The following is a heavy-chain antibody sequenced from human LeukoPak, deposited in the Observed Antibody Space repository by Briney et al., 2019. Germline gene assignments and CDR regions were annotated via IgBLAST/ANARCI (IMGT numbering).Heavy chain of an antibody. D-gene: IGHD2-21*01. CDR3: ARDRVSYSLDY. V-gene: IGHV1-46*01. J-gene: IGHJ4*02. Sequence: ASVKVSCKASGYTFTSYYMHWVRQAPGQGLERMGIINPSGGSTSYAQKFQGRVTITRDTSTSTVYMELSSLRSEDTAVYYCARDRVSYSLDYWGQGTLVTVSS. CDR2: INPSGGST. CDR1: GYTFTSYY.